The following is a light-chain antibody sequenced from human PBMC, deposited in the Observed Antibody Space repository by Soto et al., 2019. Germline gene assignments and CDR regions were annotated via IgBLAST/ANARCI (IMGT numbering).Light chain of an antibody. CDR3: QQSDSLPIT. Sequence: DIQMTQSPSSLSASVGYRVTITCRASQDISNYLNWHQQRPGKAPKLLIYDASNLERGVPSRFSGTRSGTHFTFAITSLQPEDVATYYCQQSDSLPITFGQGTRLEI. J-gene: IGKJ5*01. V-gene: IGKV1-33*01. CDR2: DAS. CDR1: QDISNY.